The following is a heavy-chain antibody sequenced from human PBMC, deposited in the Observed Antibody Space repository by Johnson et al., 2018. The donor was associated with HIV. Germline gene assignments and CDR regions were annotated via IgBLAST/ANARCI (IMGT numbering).Heavy chain of an antibody. CDR2: IKQDGSEK. V-gene: IGHV3-7*01. D-gene: IGHD4-17*01. CDR3: ARAPKGGDYGEGAFDI. J-gene: IGHJ3*02. Sequence: VQLVESGGGVVQPGRSLRLSCAASGFTFDDYGMSWVRQAPGKGLEWVANIKQDGSEKYYVDSVKGRFTISRDNAKNSLYLQMNSLRAEDTAVYYCARAPKGGDYGEGAFDIWGQGTMVTVSS. CDR1: GFTFDDYG.